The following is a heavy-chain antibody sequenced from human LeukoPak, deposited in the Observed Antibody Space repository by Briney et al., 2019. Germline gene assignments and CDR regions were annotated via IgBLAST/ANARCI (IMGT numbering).Heavy chain of an antibody. Sequence: ASVKVPCKVSGYTLTELSMHWVRQAPGKGLEWMGGFDPEDGETIYAQKFQGRVTMTEDTSTDTAYMELSSLRSEDTAVYYCATLDLGYCSGGSCYPAFDPWGQGTLVTVSS. V-gene: IGHV1-24*01. D-gene: IGHD2-15*01. CDR2: FDPEDGET. CDR3: ATLDLGYCSGGSCYPAFDP. J-gene: IGHJ5*02. CDR1: GYTLTELS.